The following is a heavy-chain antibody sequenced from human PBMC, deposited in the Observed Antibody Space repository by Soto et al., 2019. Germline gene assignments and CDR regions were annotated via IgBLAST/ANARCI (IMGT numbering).Heavy chain of an antibody. Sequence: SETLSLTCTVSGGSIISDDFYWSWIRQTPGKGMEWIGHIYHIGTTSYNPSLKSRVTISLDTSNHHFFLEMSSVTAADTAVYFCARELSGYKYGPGEVYWGQGTLVTVSS. V-gene: IGHV4-30-4*01. CDR3: ARELSGYKYGPGEVY. CDR1: GGSIISDDFY. J-gene: IGHJ4*02. D-gene: IGHD5-12*01. CDR2: IYHIGTT.